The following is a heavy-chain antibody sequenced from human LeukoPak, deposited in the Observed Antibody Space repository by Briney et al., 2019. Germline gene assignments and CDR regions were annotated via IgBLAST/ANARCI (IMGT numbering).Heavy chain of an antibody. Sequence: PGRSLRLSCAASGFTFSSYAMHWVRQAPGKGLEWVAVLSYDGSNEYYADSVKGRFTISRDNSKNTLDLQMNSLRAEDTAVYYCARVDCSGGSCYLRPFDYWGQGTLVTVSS. J-gene: IGHJ4*02. CDR3: ARVDCSGGSCYLRPFDY. V-gene: IGHV3-30*03. CDR1: GFTFSSYA. CDR2: LSYDGSNE. D-gene: IGHD2-15*01.